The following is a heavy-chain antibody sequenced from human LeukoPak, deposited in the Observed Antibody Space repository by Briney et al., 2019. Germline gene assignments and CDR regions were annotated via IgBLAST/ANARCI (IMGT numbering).Heavy chain of an antibody. J-gene: IGHJ4*02. CDR2: ISGSGGST. Sequence: GGSLRLSCAASGFTFSSYAMSWVRQAPGKGLEWVSAISGSGGSTYYADSVKGRFTISRDNSKNTLYLQMNSLRAEDTAVYYCAEKIVVVPAAIPGGYFDYWGQGTLVTVSS. CDR3: AEKIVVVPAAIPGGYFDY. V-gene: IGHV3-23*01. CDR1: GFTFSSYA. D-gene: IGHD2-2*01.